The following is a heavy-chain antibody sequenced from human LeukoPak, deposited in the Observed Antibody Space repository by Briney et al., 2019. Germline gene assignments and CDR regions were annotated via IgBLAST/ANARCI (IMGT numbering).Heavy chain of an antibody. V-gene: IGHV3-30-3*01. CDR1: GFTLSSYA. Sequence: QTGGSLRLSCAASGFTLSSYAMHWVRQAPGKGLEWVAVISYDGSNKYYADSVKGRFTISRDNSKNTLYLQMNSLRAEDTAVYYCARDSEGQWLVLGVMDYWGQGTLVTVSS. CDR2: ISYDGSNK. J-gene: IGHJ4*02. D-gene: IGHD6-19*01. CDR3: ARDSEGQWLVLGVMDY.